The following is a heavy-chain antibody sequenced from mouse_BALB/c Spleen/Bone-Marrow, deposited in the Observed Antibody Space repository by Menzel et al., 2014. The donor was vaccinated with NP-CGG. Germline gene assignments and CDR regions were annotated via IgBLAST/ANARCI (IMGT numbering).Heavy chain of an antibody. CDR3: ARGGNYAWFAY. V-gene: IGHV5-17*02. CDR1: GFTFSSFG. CDR2: ISSGSGTI. Sequence: EVKLVESGGGLVQPGGSRKLSCAASGFTFSSFGMHWVRQAPEKGLEWVAYISSGSGTIYYADTVKGRFTISRDNPKNTLFLQMTSLRSEDTAMYYCARGGNYAWFAYWGQGTLVTVSA. D-gene: IGHD2-1*01. J-gene: IGHJ3*01.